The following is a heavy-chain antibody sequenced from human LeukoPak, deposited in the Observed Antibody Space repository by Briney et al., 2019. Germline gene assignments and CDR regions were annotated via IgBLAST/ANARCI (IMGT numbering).Heavy chain of an antibody. CDR2: IYSGGST. CDR1: GFTVSTNY. Sequence: GGSLRLSCAASGFTVSTNYMSWVRQAPGKGLELVSVIYSGGSTYYADSVKGRFTISRDNSKNTLYLQMNSLRAEDTAVYHCARDLVAVPAAIGYWGQGTLVTVSS. CDR3: ARDLVAVPAAIGY. J-gene: IGHJ4*02. D-gene: IGHD2-2*01. V-gene: IGHV3-53*01.